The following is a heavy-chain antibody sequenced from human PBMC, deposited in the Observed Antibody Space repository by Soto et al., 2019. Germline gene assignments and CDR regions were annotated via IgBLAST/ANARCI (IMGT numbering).Heavy chain of an antibody. CDR3: ARAQSGWCNCSDYYYYAMYF. D-gene: IGHD6-19*01. CDR2: TYYRSKWYN. J-gene: IGHJ6*02. Sequence: PSQTLSLTCVISGDRLSSSSAAWNWIRQSPSRGLEWLGRTYYRSKWYNDYAVSVKSRITINPDTSKNQFSLQLNSVTPEDTAVYYCARAQSGWCNCSDYYYYAMYFWGQAARVTVAS. V-gene: IGHV6-1*01. CDR1: GDRLSSSSAA.